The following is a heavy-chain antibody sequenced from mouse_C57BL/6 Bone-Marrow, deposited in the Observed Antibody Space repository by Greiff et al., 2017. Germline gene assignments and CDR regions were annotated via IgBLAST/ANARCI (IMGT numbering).Heavy chain of an antibody. V-gene: IGHV14-4*01. Sequence: VQLQQSGAELVRPGASVKLSCTASGFNIKDDYMHWVKQRPEQGLEWIGWIDPENGDTAYASKFQGKATITADTSSNTAYLQLSILTSDDTAVYYCTTELRYAMDYWGQGTSVTVSS. D-gene: IGHD1-1*01. CDR1: GFNIKDDY. J-gene: IGHJ4*01. CDR3: TTELRYAMDY. CDR2: IDPENGDT.